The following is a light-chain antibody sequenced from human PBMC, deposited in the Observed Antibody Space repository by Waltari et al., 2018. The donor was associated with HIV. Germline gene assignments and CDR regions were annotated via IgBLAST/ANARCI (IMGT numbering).Light chain of an antibody. V-gene: IGLV1-47*01. CDR2: RNN. Sequence: QPVLTQPPSASGTPGHGVTISCSGSNSNIGTNSVYWYQHLPGMAPKLLIYRNNRPPSGIPDRFSGSRSGTSASLAISGLRSEDEADYYCATWDDSLIWVFGGGTKLTVL. J-gene: IGLJ3*02. CDR3: ATWDDSLIWV. CDR1: NSNIGTNS.